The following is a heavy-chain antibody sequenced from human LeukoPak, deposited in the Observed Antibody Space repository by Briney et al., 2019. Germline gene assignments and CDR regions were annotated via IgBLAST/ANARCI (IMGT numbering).Heavy chain of an antibody. J-gene: IGHJ6*03. CDR3: ARDRIDIAARPYYYYYMDV. CDR2: INPNSGGT. CDR1: GYTFTGYY. Sequence: GASVKVSCKASGYTFTGYYMHWVRQAPGQGLEWMGWINPNSGGTNYAQKFQGRVTMTRDTSISTAYVELSRLRSDDTAVYYCARDRIDIAARPYYYYYMDVWGKGTTVTVSS. D-gene: IGHD6-6*01. V-gene: IGHV1-2*02.